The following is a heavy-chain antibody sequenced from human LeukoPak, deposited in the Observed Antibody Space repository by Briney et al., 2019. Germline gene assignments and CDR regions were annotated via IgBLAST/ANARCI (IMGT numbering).Heavy chain of an antibody. V-gene: IGHV4-34*01. CDR1: GGSFSGYY. CDR3: ARGLGSSGYKFDY. D-gene: IGHD3-22*01. CDR2: INHSGST. J-gene: IGHJ4*02. Sequence: PSETLSLTCAVYGGSFSGYYWSWIRQPPGKGLEWIGEINHSGSTNYNPSLKSRVTISVDTSKNQFSLKLSSVTAADTAVYYCARGLGSSGYKFDYWGQGTLVTVSS.